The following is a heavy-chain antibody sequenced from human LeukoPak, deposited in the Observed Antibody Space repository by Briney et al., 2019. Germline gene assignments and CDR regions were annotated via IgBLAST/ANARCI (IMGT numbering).Heavy chain of an antibody. CDR3: ARGDVAAAFWFDP. D-gene: IGHD6-13*01. CDR1: GFTFSSYS. V-gene: IGHV3-21*04. Sequence: GGSLRLSCAASGFTFSSYSMNWVRQAPGKGLEWVSSISSSSSYIYYADSVKGRFTISRDNAKNSLYLQMNSLRAEDTAVYYCARGDVAAAFWFDPWGQGTLVTVSS. CDR2: ISSSSSYI. J-gene: IGHJ5*02.